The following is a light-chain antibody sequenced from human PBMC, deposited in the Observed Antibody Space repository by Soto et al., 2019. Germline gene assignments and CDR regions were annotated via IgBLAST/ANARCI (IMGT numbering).Light chain of an antibody. V-gene: IGKV3-15*01. CDR3: QQYNNWLRGT. Sequence: EIVMTQSPATLSVSPGESATLSCRASQSIGITVAWYQQKPGQAPRLLIYGPSTRVTGIPARSSGSGSGTEFTLTISSLQSEDFAIYYCQQYNNWLRGTFGQGTKLEIK. CDR1: QSIGIT. J-gene: IGKJ2*02. CDR2: GPS.